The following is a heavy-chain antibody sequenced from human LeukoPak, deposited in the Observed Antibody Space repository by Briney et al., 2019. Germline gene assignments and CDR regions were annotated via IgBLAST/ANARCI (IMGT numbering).Heavy chain of an antibody. D-gene: IGHD3-22*01. V-gene: IGHV4-59*08. CDR1: GGSISSYY. J-gene: IGHJ5*02. CDR2: IYYSGST. Sequence: SETLSLTCTVSGGSISSYYWSWIRQPPGKGLEWVGYIYYSGSTNYNPSLKSRVTISVDTSKNQFSLKLSSVTAADTAVYYCARHEGGRDGYYSANWFDPWGQGNPGHRLL. CDR3: ARHEGGRDGYYSANWFDP.